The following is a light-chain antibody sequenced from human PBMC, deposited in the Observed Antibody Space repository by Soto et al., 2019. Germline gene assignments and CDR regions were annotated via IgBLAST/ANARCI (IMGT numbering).Light chain of an antibody. CDR2: DVT. CDR3: SSYSSTSTRRL. CDR1: SNDIGGYNY. J-gene: IGLJ1*01. Sequence: QSELRQPASVSRARWQSITIPSTGTSNDIGGYNYVSWYQQFPGKAPKLIIYDVTNRPSGVSFRFSGSKSGNTASLTISGLQAEDEAGYHCSSYSSTSTRRLFGAGTKVTVL. V-gene: IGLV2-14*03.